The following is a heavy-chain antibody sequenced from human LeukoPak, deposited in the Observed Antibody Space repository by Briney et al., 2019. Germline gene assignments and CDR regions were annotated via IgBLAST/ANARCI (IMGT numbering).Heavy chain of an antibody. J-gene: IGHJ6*03. D-gene: IGHD1-26*01. Sequence: PGGSLRLSCAASGFTFDDYGMSWVRQAPGKGLEWVSAISGSGGSTYYADSVKGRFTISRDNSKNTLYLQMNSLRAEDTAVYYCAARRIVGATARYYYYYMDVWGKGTTVTVSS. CDR2: ISGSGGST. CDR1: GFTFDDYG. CDR3: AARRIVGATARYYYYYMDV. V-gene: IGHV3-23*01.